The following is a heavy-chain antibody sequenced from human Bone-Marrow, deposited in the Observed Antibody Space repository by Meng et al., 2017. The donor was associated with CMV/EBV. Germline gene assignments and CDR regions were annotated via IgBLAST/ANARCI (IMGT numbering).Heavy chain of an antibody. Sequence: ASVKVSCKASGYTFTGYYMHWVRQAPGQGLEWMGWINPNSGGTNYAQKFQGRVTMTRDTSISTAYMELSRLRSDDTAVYYCAREGGSGSYGLNWFDPWGQGPRVTGSS. J-gene: IGHJ5*02. CDR2: INPNSGGT. CDR1: GYTFTGYY. CDR3: AREGGSGSYGLNWFDP. V-gene: IGHV1-2*02. D-gene: IGHD1-26*01.